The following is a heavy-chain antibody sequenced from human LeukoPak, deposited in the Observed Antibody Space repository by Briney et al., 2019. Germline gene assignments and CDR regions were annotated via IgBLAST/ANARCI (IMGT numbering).Heavy chain of an antibody. CDR2: INHSGST. J-gene: IGHJ2*01. CDR3: ARGRTTTVVTPEARYFDL. CDR1: GGSFSGYY. D-gene: IGHD4-23*01. Sequence: PSETLSLTCAVYGGSFSGYYWSWIRQPPGKGLEWIGEINHSGSTNYNPSLKSRVTISVDTSKNQFSLKLSSVTAADTAVYYRARGRTTTVVTPEARYFDLWGRGTLVAVSS. V-gene: IGHV4-34*01.